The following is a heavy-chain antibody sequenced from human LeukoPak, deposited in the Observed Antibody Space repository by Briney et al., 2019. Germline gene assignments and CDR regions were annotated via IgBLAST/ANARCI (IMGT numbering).Heavy chain of an antibody. J-gene: IGHJ4*02. CDR2: ISSSCTI. V-gene: IGHV3-48*01. CDR3: ARERDYGDY. Sequence: AGGSLRLSCAASGFTFSSYSMNWVRQAPGKGLEWVSYISSSCTIYYADSVKGRFTISRDNAKNSLYLQMNSLRAEDTAVYYCARERDYGDYWGQGTLVTVSS. CDR1: GFTFSSYS.